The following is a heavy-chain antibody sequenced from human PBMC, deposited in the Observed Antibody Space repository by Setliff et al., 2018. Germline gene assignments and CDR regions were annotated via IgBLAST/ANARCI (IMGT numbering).Heavy chain of an antibody. J-gene: IGHJ5*02. D-gene: IGHD3-22*01. CDR3: ARGPYNIYDRSGYGFTNWFDP. V-gene: IGHV4-31*03. CDR2: IYYSGRT. CDR1: AGSISSVGSY. Sequence: SETLSLTGTVSAGSISSVGSYWSWIRQHPGKGLEWIGYIYYSGRTYYSPSLQSRVTISVDTSKKRFSQKLSSVTAADTAVYYCARGPYNIYDRSGYGFTNWFDPWGQGILVTVSS.